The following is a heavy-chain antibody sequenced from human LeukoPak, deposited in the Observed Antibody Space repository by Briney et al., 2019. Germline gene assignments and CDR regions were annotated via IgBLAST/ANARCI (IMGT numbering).Heavy chain of an antibody. J-gene: IGHJ4*02. V-gene: IGHV3-30*18. CDR3: AKDVYDFWSGYYNSYDY. CDR2: ISYDRSNK. Sequence: PGGSLRLSCAASGFTFSSYGMHWVRQAPGKGLEWVAVISYDRSNKYYADSVKGRFTISRDNSRNTLYLQMNSLRAEDTAVYYCAKDVYDFWSGYYNSYDYWGQGTLVTVSS. CDR1: GFTFSSYG. D-gene: IGHD3-3*01.